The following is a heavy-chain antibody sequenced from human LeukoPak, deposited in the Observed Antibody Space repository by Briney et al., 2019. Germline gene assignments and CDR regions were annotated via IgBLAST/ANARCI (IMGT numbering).Heavy chain of an antibody. Sequence: SETLSLTCTVSGGSISSRSYYWGWIRQPPGKGLEWIGSIYYSGSTYYNPSLKSRVTISVDTSKNQFSLKLSSVTAADTAVYYCARLSVANHFDYWGQGTLVTVSS. CDR2: IYYSGST. CDR3: ARLSVANHFDY. J-gene: IGHJ4*02. V-gene: IGHV4-39*01. CDR1: GGSISSRSYY. D-gene: IGHD4-23*01.